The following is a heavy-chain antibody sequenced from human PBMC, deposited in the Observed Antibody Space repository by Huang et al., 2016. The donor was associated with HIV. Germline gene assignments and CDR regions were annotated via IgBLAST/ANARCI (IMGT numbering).Heavy chain of an antibody. D-gene: IGHD3-16*01. CDR2: IIPRFGLT. V-gene: IGHV1-69*10. J-gene: IGHJ4*03. CDR3: AREGQNWLGKPFGALAF. Sequence: QAQLVQSGAAVMKPGSSVRVSCKASGVSFSDYAFSWVRRAPGQGLDWSGGIIPRFGLTNYAARLQGRVTISADKSSNTVYLELTSLRSGDTAVYYCAREGQNWLGKPFGALAFWGQGTEVIVSS. CDR1: GVSFSDYA.